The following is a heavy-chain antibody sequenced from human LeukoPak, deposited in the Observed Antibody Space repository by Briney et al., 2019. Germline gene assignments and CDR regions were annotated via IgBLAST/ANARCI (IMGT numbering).Heavy chain of an antibody. CDR3: ARERVPNNWFDP. CDR2: IHPGDSDT. Sequence: GESLKISCKGSGYTFTSYWIAWVRQMPGKGLEWMGIIHPGDSDTRYSPSFQGHVTISADKSISTAYLQWSSLKASDTAMYYCARERVPNNWFDPWGQGTLVTVSS. J-gene: IGHJ5*02. V-gene: IGHV5-51*01. D-gene: IGHD3-10*01. CDR1: GYTFTSYW.